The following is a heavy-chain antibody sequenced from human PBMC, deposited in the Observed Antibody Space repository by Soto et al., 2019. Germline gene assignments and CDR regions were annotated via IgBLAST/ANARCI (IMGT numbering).Heavy chain of an antibody. D-gene: IGHD3-9*01. Sequence: PSETLSLNCTVSGGSISPYYWSFIRQSPGKGLEWIGFIDYRGSTNYDPSLKSRVTLSVDTSKNQFSLNLTSVTGADTAVYYCARAGLTGYNFSPFDYWGQGTLVTVSS. CDR2: IDYRGST. CDR3: ARAGLTGYNFSPFDY. J-gene: IGHJ4*02. V-gene: IGHV4-59*08. CDR1: GGSISPYY.